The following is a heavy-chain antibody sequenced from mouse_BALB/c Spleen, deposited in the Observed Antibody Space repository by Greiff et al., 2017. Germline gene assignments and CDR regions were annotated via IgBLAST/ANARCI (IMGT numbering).Heavy chain of an antibody. V-gene: IGHV5-17*02. CDR1: GFTFSSFG. J-gene: IGHJ4*01. Sequence: EVMLVESGGGLVQPGGSRKLSCAASGFTFSSFGMHWVRQAPEKGLEWVAYISSGSSTIYYADTVKGRFTISRDNPKNTLFLQMTSLRSEDTAMYYCARREYYGSSYAMDYWGQGTSVTVSS. D-gene: IGHD1-1*01. CDR3: ARREYYGSSYAMDY. CDR2: ISSGSSTI.